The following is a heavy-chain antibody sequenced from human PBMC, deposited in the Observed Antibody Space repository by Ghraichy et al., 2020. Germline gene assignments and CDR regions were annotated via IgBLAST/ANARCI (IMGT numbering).Heavy chain of an antibody. CDR1: GFTFSSYS. CDR2: ISSSSRYI. V-gene: IGHV3-21*01. J-gene: IGHJ4*02. CDR3: ARDQPDTYAYYYSYDY. Sequence: GGSLRLSCAASGFTFSSYSMNWVRQVPGKGLEWISSISSSSRYIHYADSVRGRFTISRDNANNSLFLHMNSLRAEDTAVYYCARDQPDTYAYYYSYDYWGQGTLVTVSS. D-gene: IGHD3-16*01.